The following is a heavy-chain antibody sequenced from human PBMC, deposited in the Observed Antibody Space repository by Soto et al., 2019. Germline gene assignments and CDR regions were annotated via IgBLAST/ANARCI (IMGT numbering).Heavy chain of an antibody. Sequence: QVQLVQSGAEVKKPGASVKVSCKASGYTFTSYGISWVRQAPGQGPEWMGWISTYNGNANYAQKLQGRVTMTTDTHTRTAYMELRSLTSDDTAVYYCARGFLEWLSPSFDYWGQGTLVTASS. CDR2: ISTYNGNA. D-gene: IGHD3-3*01. CDR1: GYTFTSYG. V-gene: IGHV1-18*01. CDR3: ARGFLEWLSPSFDY. J-gene: IGHJ4*02.